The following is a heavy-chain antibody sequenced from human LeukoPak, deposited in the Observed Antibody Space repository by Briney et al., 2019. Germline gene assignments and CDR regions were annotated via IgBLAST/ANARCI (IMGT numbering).Heavy chain of an antibody. Sequence: PGGSLRLSCAASGFTFSSYGMHWVRQAPGKGLEWVAFVRYDGSNKYYADSVKGRFTISRDNSKNTLYLQMNSLRAEDTAVYYCAKDGYCSSTSCYKAFDIWGQGTMVTVSS. J-gene: IGHJ3*02. V-gene: IGHV3-30*02. CDR1: GFTFSSYG. CDR2: VRYDGSNK. D-gene: IGHD2-2*02. CDR3: AKDGYCSSTSCYKAFDI.